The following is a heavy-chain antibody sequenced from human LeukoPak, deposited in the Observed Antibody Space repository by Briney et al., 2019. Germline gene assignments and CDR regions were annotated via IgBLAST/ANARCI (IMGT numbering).Heavy chain of an antibody. J-gene: IGHJ6*03. Sequence: GASVKVSCKASGYTFTGYYMHWVRQAPGQGLEWMGWINPNSGGTNYAQKFQGRVTMTRNTSISTAYMELSSLRSEDTAVYYCAREGSSWNYYYYMDVWGKGTTVTISS. V-gene: IGHV1-2*02. CDR3: AREGSSWNYYYYMDV. D-gene: IGHD6-13*01. CDR1: GYTFTGYY. CDR2: INPNSGGT.